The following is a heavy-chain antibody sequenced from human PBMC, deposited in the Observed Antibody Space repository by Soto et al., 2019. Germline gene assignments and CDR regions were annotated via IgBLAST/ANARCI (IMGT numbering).Heavy chain of an antibody. Sequence: PVGSLRLSCASSVFTFSSYWMSCVRQAPGKGLEWVANIKQDGSEKYYVDSVKGRFTISRDNAKNSLYLQMNSLRAEDTAVYYCARSGDNYNRLDYWGQGTPVTVSS. D-gene: IGHD1-1*01. CDR1: VFTFSSYW. V-gene: IGHV3-7*01. CDR3: ARSGDNYNRLDY. CDR2: IKQDGSEK. J-gene: IGHJ4*02.